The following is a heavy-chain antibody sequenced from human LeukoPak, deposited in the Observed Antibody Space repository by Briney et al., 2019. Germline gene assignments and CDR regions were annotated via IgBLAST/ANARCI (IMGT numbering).Heavy chain of an antibody. CDR1: GFTFSGSA. J-gene: IGHJ5*01. D-gene: IGHD3-22*01. Sequence: PGGSLRLSCAASGFTFSGSAMHWVRQASGKGLEWVGRIRSKSKDYATAYAASVKGRLTISRDDSYNTAYLQMNSLKTEDTAVYYCARALEVTWFDSWGQGILVTVSS. CDR2: IRSKSKDYAT. V-gene: IGHV3-73*01. CDR3: ARALEVTWFDS.